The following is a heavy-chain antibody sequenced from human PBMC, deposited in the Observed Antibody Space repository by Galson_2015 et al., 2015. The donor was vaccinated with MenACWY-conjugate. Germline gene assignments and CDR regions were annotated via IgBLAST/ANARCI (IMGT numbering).Heavy chain of an antibody. CDR2: ISGSSVYT. J-gene: IGHJ6*02. CDR1: GFTFSSYW. D-gene: IGHD2-15*01. V-gene: IGHV3-11*05. Sequence: SLRLSCAASGFTFSSYWMHWVHQAPGKGLEWVSYISGSSVYTNYADSVKGRFTISRDNAKNSLYLQMNSLRAEDTAVYYCARGVSCSGGSCYYGMDVWGQGTTVTVSS. CDR3: ARGVSCSGGSCYYGMDV.